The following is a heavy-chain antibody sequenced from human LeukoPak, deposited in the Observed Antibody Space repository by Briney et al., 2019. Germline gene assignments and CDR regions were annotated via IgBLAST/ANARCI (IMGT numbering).Heavy chain of an antibody. D-gene: IGHD3-22*01. CDR1: GYTFTSYD. Sequence: ASAKVSCKASGYTFTSYDINWVRQATGQGLEWMGWMNPNSGNTGYARKFQGRVTITRNTSISTAYMELSSLRSEDTAVYYCARYYYDSSGRFDYWGQGTLVTVSS. V-gene: IGHV1-8*03. J-gene: IGHJ4*02. CDR2: MNPNSGNT. CDR3: ARYYYDSSGRFDY.